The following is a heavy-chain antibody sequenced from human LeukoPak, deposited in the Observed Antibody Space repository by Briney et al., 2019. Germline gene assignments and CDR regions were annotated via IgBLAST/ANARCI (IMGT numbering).Heavy chain of an antibody. Sequence: GGSLRLSCAASGFTFSSYSMNWVRQAPGKGLEWVSSISSSSSYIYYADSVKGRFTISRDNAKNSLYLQMNSLRAEDTAVYYCARKGWHRNDDFDIWGQGTMVTASS. CDR2: ISSSSSYI. CDR1: GFTFSSYS. V-gene: IGHV3-21*01. J-gene: IGHJ3*02. D-gene: IGHD2-15*01. CDR3: ARKGWHRNDDFDI.